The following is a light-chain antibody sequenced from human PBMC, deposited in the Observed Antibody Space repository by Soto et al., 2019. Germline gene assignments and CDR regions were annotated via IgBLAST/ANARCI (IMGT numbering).Light chain of an antibody. Sequence: QSALTQPASVSGSPGQSITISCTGTSSDIGGYNYVSWYQQHPGKAPKLMIYDVTHRPSGVSNRFSGSKSGNTASLTISGLQDEDEAAYYCCSFSRTNSMVFGGGTKLTVL. CDR3: CSFSRTNSMV. J-gene: IGLJ2*01. CDR1: SSDIGGYNY. CDR2: DVT. V-gene: IGLV2-14*03.